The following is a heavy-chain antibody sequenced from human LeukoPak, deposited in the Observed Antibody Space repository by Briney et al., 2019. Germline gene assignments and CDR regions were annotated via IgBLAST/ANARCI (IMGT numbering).Heavy chain of an antibody. CDR3: ARLYGKEFDY. V-gene: IGHV5-51*01. CDR1: GYYFTTSW. D-gene: IGHD4-17*01. J-gene: IGHJ4*02. Sequence: GESLKISCKGSGYYFTTSWIGWVRQMPGKGLEWMGIIYPSDSDTRYSPSFQGHVTLFVDKSISTAHLQWSSLRASDTAMYYCARLYGKEFDYWGQGTLVTVSS. CDR2: IYPSDSDT.